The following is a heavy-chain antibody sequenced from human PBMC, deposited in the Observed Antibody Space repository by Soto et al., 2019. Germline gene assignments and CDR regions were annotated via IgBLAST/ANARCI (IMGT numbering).Heavy chain of an antibody. CDR1: GLTFSSYG. D-gene: IGHD3-22*01. J-gene: IGHJ4*02. CDR2: IWYDGSNK. V-gene: IGHV3-33*01. Sequence: GGALRLSCAASGLTFSSYGMHWVRQAPGKGLEWVAVIWYDGSNKYYADSAKGRFPISRDNSKTTPHLQMSRLSAEDTAVYYCARGKITMIPSYFDYWGQGPLVPVSS. CDR3: ARGKITMIPSYFDY.